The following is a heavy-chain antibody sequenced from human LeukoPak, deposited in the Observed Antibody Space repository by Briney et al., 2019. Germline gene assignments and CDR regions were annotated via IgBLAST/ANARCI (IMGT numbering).Heavy chain of an antibody. D-gene: IGHD2-8*01. V-gene: IGHV4-34*01. CDR1: GGSISSYY. J-gene: IGHJ5*02. Sequence: SETLSLTCTVSGGSISSYYWSWIRQPPGKGLEWIGEINHSGSTNYNPSLKSRVTISVDTSKNQFSLKLSSVTAADTAVYYCARVVWGLQQHPENWFDPWGQGTLVTVSS. CDR2: INHSGST. CDR3: ARVVWGLQQHPENWFDP.